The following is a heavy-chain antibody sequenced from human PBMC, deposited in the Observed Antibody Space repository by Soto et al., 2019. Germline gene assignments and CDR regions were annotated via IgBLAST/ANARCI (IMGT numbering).Heavy chain of an antibody. Sequence: PGESLKISCKGSGYSFTSYWISWVRQMPGKGLEWMGRIDPSDSYTNYSPSFQGHVTISADKSISTAYLQWSSLKASDTAMYYCASGRGQGYYGSGRTWAFDYWGQGTLVTAPQ. V-gene: IGHV5-10-1*01. J-gene: IGHJ4*02. CDR1: GYSFTSYW. CDR2: IDPSDSYT. D-gene: IGHD3-10*01. CDR3: ASGRGQGYYGSGRTWAFDY.